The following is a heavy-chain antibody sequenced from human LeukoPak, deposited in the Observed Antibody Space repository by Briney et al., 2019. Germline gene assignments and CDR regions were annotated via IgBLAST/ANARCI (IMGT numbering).Heavy chain of an antibody. Sequence: PGGSLRLSCAASGFTFSSYEMNWVRQAPGKGLEWVSSISSSSSYIYYADSVKGRFTISRDNAKNSLYLQMNSLRAEDTAVYYCARDRNYLPDAFDIWGQGTMVTVSS. J-gene: IGHJ3*02. D-gene: IGHD5-24*01. CDR2: ISSSSSYI. CDR1: GFTFSSYE. CDR3: ARDRNYLPDAFDI. V-gene: IGHV3-21*01.